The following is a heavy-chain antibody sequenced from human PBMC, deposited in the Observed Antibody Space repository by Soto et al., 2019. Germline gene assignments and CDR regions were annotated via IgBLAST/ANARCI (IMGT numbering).Heavy chain of an antibody. J-gene: IGHJ4*02. D-gene: IGHD1-20*01. CDR1: GFSFRNYG. CDR3: ARDFPYKFYYFDS. V-gene: IGHV3-30*03. Sequence: PGGSLRLSCEASGFSFRNYGMHWVRQAPGKGLEWVAVVSYDGSEKFYADSVKGRFSISRDNSNNTVFLQMNSLRGEDTAVYYCARDFPYKFYYFDSCGQGTLVTVSS. CDR2: VSYDGSEK.